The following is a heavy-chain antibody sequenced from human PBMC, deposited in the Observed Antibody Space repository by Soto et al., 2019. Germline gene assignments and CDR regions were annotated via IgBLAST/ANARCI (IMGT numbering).Heavy chain of an antibody. D-gene: IGHD6-6*01. J-gene: IGHJ4*02. CDR3: AKDKEYSSSHSVYYFDY. CDR2: ISDSGGST. V-gene: IGHV3-23*01. CDR1: GLTFNSYA. Sequence: GGSLRLSCAASGLTFNSYAMSWVRQAPGKGLEWVAAISDSGGSTYYADSVKGRFTISRDNSKNTLYLQMNSLRAEDTAVYYCAKDKEYSSSHSVYYFDYWGQGTLVTVSS.